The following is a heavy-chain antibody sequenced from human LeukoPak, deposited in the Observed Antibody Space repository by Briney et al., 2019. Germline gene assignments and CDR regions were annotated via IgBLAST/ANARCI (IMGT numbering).Heavy chain of an antibody. D-gene: IGHD6-13*01. CDR1: GGTFSSYA. J-gene: IGHJ5*02. CDR2: IIPIFGTA. CDR3: ARDPTLGGSSWYSKWFDP. V-gene: IGHV1-69*01. Sequence: SVKVSCKASGGTFSSYAINWVRQAPGQGLEWMGGIIPIFGTANYAQKFQGRVTITADESTSTAYMELSSLRSEDTAVYYCARDPTLGGSSWYSKWFDPWGQGTLVTVSS.